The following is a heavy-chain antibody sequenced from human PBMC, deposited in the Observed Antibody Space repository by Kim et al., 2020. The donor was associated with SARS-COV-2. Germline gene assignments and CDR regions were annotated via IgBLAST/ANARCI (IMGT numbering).Heavy chain of an antibody. V-gene: IGHV1-8*01. Sequence: ASVKVSCKASGYIFTNYDINWVRQATGQGLEWMGWMNPNSGNTGYAQKFQGRVTMTRNTSTSTAYMELSSLRSEDTAMYYCARCIRDYGSGSYYKTDWFDPWGQGTLVTVSS. CDR2: MNPNSGNT. CDR3: ARCIRDYGSGSYYKTDWFDP. J-gene: IGHJ5*02. CDR1: GYIFTNYD. D-gene: IGHD3-10*01.